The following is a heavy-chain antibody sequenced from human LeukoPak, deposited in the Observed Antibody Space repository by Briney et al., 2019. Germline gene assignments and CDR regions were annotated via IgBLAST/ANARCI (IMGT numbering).Heavy chain of an antibody. CDR2: INAGNGNT. J-gene: IGHJ6*02. CDR1: GYTLTELS. V-gene: IGHV1-3*01. CDR3: ARDRASSGWYGMDV. Sequence: ASVKVSCKVSGYTLTELSMHWVRQAPGQRLEWMGWINAGNGNTKYSQKFQGRVTITRDTSASTAYMELSSLRSEDTAVYYCARDRASSGWYGMDVWGQGTTVTVSS. D-gene: IGHD6-19*01.